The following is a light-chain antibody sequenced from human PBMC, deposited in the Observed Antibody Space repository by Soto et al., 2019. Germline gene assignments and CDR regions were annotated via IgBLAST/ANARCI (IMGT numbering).Light chain of an antibody. CDR3: SSCAGSNDRWV. CDR1: SSDIGAYNY. Sequence: QSALTQPPSASGSPGQSVTISCTGTSSDIGAYNYVSWYQQHPGKAPTLMIHEVSKRPSGVPDRFSGSKSGNTASLTVSGLQAEDADDYYCSSCAGSNDRWVFGGGTKVTVL. J-gene: IGLJ3*02. V-gene: IGLV2-8*01. CDR2: EVS.